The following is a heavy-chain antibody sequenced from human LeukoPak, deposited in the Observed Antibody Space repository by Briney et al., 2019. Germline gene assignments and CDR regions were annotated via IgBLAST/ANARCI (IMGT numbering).Heavy chain of an antibody. Sequence: ASVKVSCKASGYTFTSYGISWVRQAPGQGLEWMGWISAYNGNTNYVQKLQGRVTMTTGTSTSTAYMELRSLRSDDTAVYYCARGYLSDIIVPAAFDYWGQGTLVTVSS. CDR1: GYTFTSYG. CDR2: ISAYNGNT. V-gene: IGHV1-18*01. J-gene: IGHJ4*02. CDR3: ARGYLSDIIVPAAFDY. D-gene: IGHD2-2*01.